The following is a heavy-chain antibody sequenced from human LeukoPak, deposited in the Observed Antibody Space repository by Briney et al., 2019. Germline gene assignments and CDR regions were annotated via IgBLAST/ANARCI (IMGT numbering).Heavy chain of an antibody. CDR1: GGSISSDY. J-gene: IGHJ4*02. D-gene: IGHD4-17*01. CDR2: IYGSGST. CDR3: ATGEGYGDYLPFHS. V-gene: IGHV4-4*07. Sequence: SETLFLTCTVPGGSISSDYCSWIRQPAGKGLELIGRIYGSGSTNYTPSLKSRVTMSTDTSKNQFSLNLRSVTAADTAVYYCATGEGYGDYLPFHSWGQGTLVTVSS.